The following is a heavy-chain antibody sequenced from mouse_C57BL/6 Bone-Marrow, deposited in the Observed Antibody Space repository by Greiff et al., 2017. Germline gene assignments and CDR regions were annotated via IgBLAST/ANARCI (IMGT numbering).Heavy chain of an antibody. V-gene: IGHV1-81*01. CDR2: IYPRSGNT. Sequence: QVQLQQSGAELARPGASVKLSCKASGYTFTSYGISWVKQRTGQGLEWIGEIYPRSGNTYYNEKFKGKATLTADKSSSTAYMELRSLTSEDSAVYFCATPYYGSILYAMDYWGQGTSVTGSS. D-gene: IGHD1-1*01. CDR3: ATPYYGSILYAMDY. CDR1: GYTFTSYG. J-gene: IGHJ4*01.